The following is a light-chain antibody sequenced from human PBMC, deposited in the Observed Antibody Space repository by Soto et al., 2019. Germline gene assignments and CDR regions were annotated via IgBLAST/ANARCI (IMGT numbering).Light chain of an antibody. CDR2: GAS. V-gene: IGKV3-15*01. Sequence: VITQSPATLSVSPGERATLSCRASQSVNSNVAWYQHKPGQAPSLLIYGASTRATTVSARFSGSVSGTELTINIGSLQSADGEVDDCQQYNKWPWTFCQGTKVDI. CDR1: QSVNSN. J-gene: IGKJ1*01. CDR3: QQYNKWPWT.